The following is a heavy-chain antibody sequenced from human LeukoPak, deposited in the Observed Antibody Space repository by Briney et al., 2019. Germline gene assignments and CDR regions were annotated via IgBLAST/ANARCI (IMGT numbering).Heavy chain of an antibody. CDR2: IYSGGST. V-gene: IGHV3-66*02. Sequence: GGSLRLSCAASGFTVSSNYMSWVRQAPGKGLEWVSVIYSGGSTYYADSVQGRFTISRDNSKNTLCLQMNSLRAEDTAVYYCARDSRSGYYYGMDVWGQGTTVTVSS. J-gene: IGHJ6*02. D-gene: IGHD6-6*01. CDR1: GFTVSSNY. CDR3: ARDSRSGYYYGMDV.